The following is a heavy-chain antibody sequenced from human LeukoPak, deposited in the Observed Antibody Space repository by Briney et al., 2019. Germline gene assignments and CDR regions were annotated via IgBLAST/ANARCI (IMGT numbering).Heavy chain of an antibody. CDR2: MSPNSDNR. D-gene: IGHD4-23*01. V-gene: IGHV1-8*01. J-gene: IGHJ4*02. CDR1: GYTFTSYD. Sequence: APVKVSCKASGYTFTSYDINWVRQASGQGLEWMGWMSPNSDNRGYAQKFQGRVTMTRDTSISTAYMELSSLTSEDTAVYYCARGVDVGTDYWGQGTLVTVSS. CDR3: ARGVDVGTDY.